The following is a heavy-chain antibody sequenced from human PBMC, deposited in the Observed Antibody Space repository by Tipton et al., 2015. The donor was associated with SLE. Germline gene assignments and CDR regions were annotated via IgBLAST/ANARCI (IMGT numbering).Heavy chain of an antibody. CDR2: INHRGST. V-gene: IGHV4-39*07. J-gene: IGHJ6*02. CDR3: ARMESFYFYGLDV. CDR1: GDSMNSYTYY. D-gene: IGHD3-3*01. Sequence: TLSLTCAVYGDSMNSYTYYWGWVRQSAGKGVEWIGEINHRGSTNYNPSLKSRVTISVDTSKNQFSLKLSSVSAADTAVYYCARMESFYFYGLDVWGQGTTVTVSS.